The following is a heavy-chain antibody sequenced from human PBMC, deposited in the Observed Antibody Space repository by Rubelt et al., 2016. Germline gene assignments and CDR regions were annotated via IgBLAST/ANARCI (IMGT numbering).Heavy chain of an antibody. CDR3: ARREVSSGWYDY. Sequence: QVQLQESGPGLVKPSETLSLTCTVSGDSISSYYWSWLRQPPGKGLEWIGSIYYSGSTNYNPSLKSRVTISVDTSKNQFSLKVGSVTAADTAMEYCARREVSSGWYDYWGQGTLVTVSS. J-gene: IGHJ4*02. CDR2: IYYSGST. CDR1: GDSISSYY. V-gene: IGHV4-59*12. D-gene: IGHD6-19*01.